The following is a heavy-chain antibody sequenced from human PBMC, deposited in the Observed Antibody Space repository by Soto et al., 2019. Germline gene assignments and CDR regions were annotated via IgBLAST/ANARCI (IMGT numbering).Heavy chain of an antibody. CDR1: GGTFSTYT. V-gene: IGHV1-69*02. Sequence: QVQLVQSGAEVKKPGSSVKVSCKASGGTFSTYTITWVRQAPGQGLEWMGRIIPFLGIANYAQKFQGRVTITADKSTSTVNMEPSCLRADDTAVYYCASSIGVHGHDAFDIWGQGTMVTVSS. CDR3: ASSIGVHGHDAFDI. J-gene: IGHJ3*02. CDR2: IIPFLGIA. D-gene: IGHD3-3*01.